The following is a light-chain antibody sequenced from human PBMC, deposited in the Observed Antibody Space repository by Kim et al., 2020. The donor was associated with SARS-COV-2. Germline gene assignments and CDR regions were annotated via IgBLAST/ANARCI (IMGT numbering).Light chain of an antibody. Sequence: EIVLTQSPATLSLSPGERATLSCRASQSVSSYLAWYQQKPGQAPRLLIYDASNRATGIPARFSGSGSGTDFTLTISSLEPEDFAVYYCQRRSNWPFTFGPGTQVDIK. CDR2: DAS. CDR1: QSVSSY. J-gene: IGKJ3*01. CDR3: QRRSNWPFT. V-gene: IGKV3-11*01.